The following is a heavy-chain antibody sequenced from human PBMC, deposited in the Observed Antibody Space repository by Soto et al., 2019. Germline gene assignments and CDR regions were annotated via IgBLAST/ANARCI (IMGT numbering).Heavy chain of an antibody. CDR1: GYPVTAYY. V-gene: IGHV1-2*02. CDR2: INPATGAA. J-gene: IGHJ3*02. D-gene: IGHD3-3*01. CDR3: ARGGGVGVAGSAAFDM. Sequence: QLHLVQSGAVVKKPGASVTVSCSASGYPVTAYYMHWVRQAPGRGLEWMGGINPATGAAKYTQTFQGRVTMARGTSTSTVFMELGGLTSEDPAVFYWARGGGVGVAGSAAFDMWGQGTLVTVSS.